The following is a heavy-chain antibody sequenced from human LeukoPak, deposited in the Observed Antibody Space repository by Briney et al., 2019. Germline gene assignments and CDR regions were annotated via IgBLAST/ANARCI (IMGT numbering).Heavy chain of an antibody. J-gene: IGHJ4*02. CDR1: GGSSSNYY. CDR3: TRDVDY. CDR2: INHSGST. V-gene: IGHV4-34*01. Sequence: SETLSLTCVLYGGSSSNYYWSWIRQPPGKGLEWIGEINHSGSTNYNPSLKSRVTISVDTSKNHFSLNLNSVTAADTAVYYCTRDVDYWGQGILVTVSS.